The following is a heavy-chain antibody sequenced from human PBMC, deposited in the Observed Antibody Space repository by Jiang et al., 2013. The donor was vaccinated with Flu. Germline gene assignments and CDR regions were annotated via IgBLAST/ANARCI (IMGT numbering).Heavy chain of an antibody. CDR3: ARSPHDIVVVLGAVPDY. CDR2: VSYDGTNN. J-gene: IGHJ4*01. D-gene: IGHD2-21*01. V-gene: IGHV3-30*04. CDR1: GFTFSTYA. Sequence: VQLLESGGGVVQPGRSLRLSCSASGFTFSTYAMHWVRQAPGKGLEWVAVVSYDGTNNYYADSVKGRFTISRDNSNNTLYLQMNSLRAEDTAVYYCARSPHDIVVVLGAVPDYWG.